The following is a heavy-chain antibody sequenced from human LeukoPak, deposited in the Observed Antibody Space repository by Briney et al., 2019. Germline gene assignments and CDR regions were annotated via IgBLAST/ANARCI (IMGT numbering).Heavy chain of an antibody. CDR1: EFSVGSNY. Sequence: GGSLRLSCAASEFSVGSNYMTWVRQAPGKGLEWVSLIYSGGSTYYADSVKGRFTISRDNSKNTLYLQMNSLRAEDTAVYHCVRGDRRDFWGQGTLVTVSS. CDR2: IYSGGST. J-gene: IGHJ4*02. D-gene: IGHD3-16*01. CDR3: VRGDRRDF. V-gene: IGHV3-66*01.